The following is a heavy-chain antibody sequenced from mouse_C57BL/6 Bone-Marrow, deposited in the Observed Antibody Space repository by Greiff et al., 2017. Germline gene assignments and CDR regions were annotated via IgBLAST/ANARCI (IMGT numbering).Heavy chain of an antibody. Sequence: EVKVVESGGGLVKPGGSLKLSCAASGFTFSDYGMHWVRQAPEKGLEWVAYISSGSSTIYYADTVKGRFTISRDNAKNTRFLQMTSLRSEDTAMYYCARRIYYGLWYFGVGGTGTTVTVSS. V-gene: IGHV5-17*01. CDR2: ISSGSSTI. J-gene: IGHJ1*03. CDR1: GFTFSDYG. CDR3: ARRIYYGLWYFGV. D-gene: IGHD2-1*01.